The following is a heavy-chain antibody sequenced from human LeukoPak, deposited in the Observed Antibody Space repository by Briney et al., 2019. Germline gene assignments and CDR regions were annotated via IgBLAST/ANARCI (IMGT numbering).Heavy chain of an antibody. CDR1: GFTFSSYG. CDR2: ISYDGSNK. D-gene: IGHD4-17*01. Sequence: GGSLRLSCAASGFTFSSYGMHWVRQAPGKGLEWVAVISYDGSNKYYADSVKGRFTISRDNSKNTLYLQMNSLRAEDTAVYYCANDDYGDYVSLDCWGQGTLVTVSS. V-gene: IGHV3-30*18. J-gene: IGHJ4*02. CDR3: ANDDYGDYVSLDC.